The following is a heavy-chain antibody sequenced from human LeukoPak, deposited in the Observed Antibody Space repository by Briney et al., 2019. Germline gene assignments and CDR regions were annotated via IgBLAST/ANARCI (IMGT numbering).Heavy chain of an antibody. CDR3: ANDLWDYNSSCLGY. Sequence: GGSLRLSCATSGFSFTDYPMNWVRQAPGKGLEWISNIRTTAEGAKYAYYADSVRGRFTVSRDNSRNTLYLQMNSLRPEDTAVFFCANDLWDYNSSCLGYWGQGTLVTVSS. CDR1: GFSFTDYP. D-gene: IGHD6-13*01. V-gene: IGHV3-NL1*01. CDR2: IRTTAEGAKYA. J-gene: IGHJ4*02.